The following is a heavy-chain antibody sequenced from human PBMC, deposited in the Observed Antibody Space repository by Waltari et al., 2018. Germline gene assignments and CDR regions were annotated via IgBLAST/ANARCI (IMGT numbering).Heavy chain of an antibody. CDR3: VKGNEIDY. CDR1: GFNFTLFG. D-gene: IGHD1-1*01. V-gene: IGHV3-30*02. CDR2: RSYDGSNE. J-gene: IGHJ4*02. Sequence: QVHLVESGGGVVQPGGSVRLSCAAPGFNFTLFGMHWVRKAPGKGLEWLSFRSYDGSNENYADSVKGRFTMSRDNSKKMLYVQMNNLRAEDSAVYYCVKGNEIDYWGQGTLVTVSS.